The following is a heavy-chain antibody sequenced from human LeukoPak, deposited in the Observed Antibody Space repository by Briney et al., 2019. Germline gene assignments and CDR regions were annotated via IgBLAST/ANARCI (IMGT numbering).Heavy chain of an antibody. CDR2: ISSSSSYI. Sequence: PGGSLRLSCAASGFTFSSYSMNWVRQAPGKGLEWVSSISSSSSYIYYADSVKGRFTISRDNAKNSLYLQMNSLRAEDTAVYYCARDLMVKPYQWEPPDSGRWGQGTLVTVSS. J-gene: IGHJ4*02. V-gene: IGHV3-21*01. D-gene: IGHD1-26*01. CDR1: GFTFSSYS. CDR3: ARDLMVKPYQWEPPDSGR.